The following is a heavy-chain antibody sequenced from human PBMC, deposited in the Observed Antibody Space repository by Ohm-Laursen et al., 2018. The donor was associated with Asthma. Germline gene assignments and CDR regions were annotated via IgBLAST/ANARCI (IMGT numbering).Heavy chain of an antibody. Sequence: SLRLSCSASGYTFSRYSIHWVRPIPGKRLEWVASISTASSFIYYADSVRGRFTTARDNARNSVYLQMNSLRAEDTALYYCGRIGPEWELPGREYSLHHWGEGTLVTVSS. J-gene: IGHJ1*01. D-gene: IGHD1-26*01. V-gene: IGHV3-21*01. CDR2: ISTASSFI. CDR3: GRIGPEWELPGREYSLHH. CDR1: GYTFSRYS.